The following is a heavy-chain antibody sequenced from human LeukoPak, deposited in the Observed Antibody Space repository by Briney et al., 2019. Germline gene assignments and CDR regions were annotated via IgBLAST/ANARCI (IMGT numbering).Heavy chain of an antibody. CDR3: ASDPFVADSSSSPFDY. Sequence: GGSLRLSCAASGFTFSSYAMSWVRQAPGKGLEWVSAISGSGGSTYYADSVKGRFTISRDNSKNTLYLQVNSLRAEDTAVYYCASDPFVADSSSSPFDYWGQGTLVTVSS. CDR1: GFTFSSYA. D-gene: IGHD6-6*01. V-gene: IGHV3-23*01. J-gene: IGHJ4*02. CDR2: ISGSGGST.